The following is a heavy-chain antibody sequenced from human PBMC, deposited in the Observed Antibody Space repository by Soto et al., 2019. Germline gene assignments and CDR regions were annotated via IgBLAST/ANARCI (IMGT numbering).Heavy chain of an antibody. D-gene: IGHD3-10*01. CDR3: ARERGSGSYFKDAFDI. CDR2: INAGNGNT. J-gene: IGHJ3*02. CDR1: GGTFSSYA. Sequence: ASVKVSCKASGGTFSSYAISWVRQAPGQGLEWMGGINAGNGNTKYSQKFQGRVTITRDTSASTAYMELSSLRSEDTAVYYCARERGSGSYFKDAFDIWGQGTMVTVSS. V-gene: IGHV1-3*01.